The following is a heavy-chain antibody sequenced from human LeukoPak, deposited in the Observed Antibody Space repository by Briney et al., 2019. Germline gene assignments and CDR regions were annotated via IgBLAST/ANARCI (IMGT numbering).Heavy chain of an antibody. Sequence: GGSLRLSCAASGFTFTKYWMTWVRQAPGKGLEWVGNIKQDGSDKNYMDSVKGRFTIYRDNTKISVYLQMSSLRAEDTAVYYCAREVWGPEYWGQGTLVTVSS. V-gene: IGHV3-7*01. J-gene: IGHJ4*02. CDR2: IKQDGSDK. CDR1: GFTFTKYW. CDR3: AREVWGPEY. D-gene: IGHD1-14*01.